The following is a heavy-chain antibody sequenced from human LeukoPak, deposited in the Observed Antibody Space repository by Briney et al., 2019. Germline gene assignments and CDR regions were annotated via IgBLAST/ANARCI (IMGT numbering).Heavy chain of an antibody. D-gene: IGHD1-7*01. CDR1: GLTFSSYA. V-gene: IGHV3-30*04. J-gene: IGHJ6*02. CDR3: AKGHPGTTRGNYYYYYGMDV. CDR2: ISYDGSNK. Sequence: GRSLRLSCAASGLTFSSYAMHWVRQAPGKGLEWVAVISYDGSNKYYADSVKGRFTISRDNSKNTLYLQMNSLRAEDTAVYYCAKGHPGTTRGNYYYYYGMDVWGQGTTVTVSS.